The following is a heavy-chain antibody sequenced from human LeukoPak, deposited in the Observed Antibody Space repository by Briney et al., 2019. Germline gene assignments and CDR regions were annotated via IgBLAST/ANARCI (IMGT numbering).Heavy chain of an antibody. CDR1: GGSIISGAYY. CDR3: ARDTGMGYYDSSGYYSDAFDI. V-gene: IGHV4-31*01. J-gene: IGHJ3*02. CDR2: IYYIGTT. D-gene: IGHD3-22*01. Sequence: SQTLSLTCTVSGGSIISGAYYWSWIRQHPGKGLEWIGYIYYIGTTYYNPSLKSLVSISEDTSKIQFSLKLSSVTAADTAVYYCARDTGMGYYDSSGYYSDAFDIWGQGTMVTVSS.